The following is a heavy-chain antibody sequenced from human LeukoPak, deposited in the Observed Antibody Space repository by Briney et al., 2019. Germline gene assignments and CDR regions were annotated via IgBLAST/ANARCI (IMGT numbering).Heavy chain of an antibody. Sequence: SETLSLTCTVSGGSISSSRYYWGWIRQPPGKGLEWIGYIYYSGSTNYNPSLKSRVTISVDTSKNQFSLKLSSVTAADTAVYYCAKTRKYPNDAFDIWGQGTMVTVSS. CDR2: IYYSGST. CDR3: AKTRKYPNDAFDI. V-gene: IGHV4-61*05. J-gene: IGHJ3*02. CDR1: GGSISSSRYY. D-gene: IGHD2-2*01.